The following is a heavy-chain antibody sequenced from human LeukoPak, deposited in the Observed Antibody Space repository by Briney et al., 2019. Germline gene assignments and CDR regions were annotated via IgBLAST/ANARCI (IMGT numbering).Heavy chain of an antibody. D-gene: IGHD6-19*01. J-gene: IGHJ4*02. CDR1: GGSISSSNW. CDR2: IDHSGST. V-gene: IGHV4-4*02. CDR3: ARGGSSGWLSYFDY. Sequence: PSGTLSLTCAVSGGSISSSNWWSWVRQPPGKGLEWIGEIDHSGSTNYNPSLKSRVTISVDTSKNQFSLKVSSVTAADTAVYYCARGGSSGWLSYFDYWGQGTLVTVSS.